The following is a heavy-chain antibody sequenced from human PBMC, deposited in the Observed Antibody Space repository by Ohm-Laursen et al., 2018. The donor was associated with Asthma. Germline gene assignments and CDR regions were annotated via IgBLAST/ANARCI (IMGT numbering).Heavy chain of an antibody. CDR1: GFTFHSHS. CDR2: GGSYYDGGLK. Sequence: SLRLSCAASGFTFHSHSITWVRQSPGKGLEWVAVGGSYYDGGLKYYADSVNGRFTVSRDDSKNTLYLQMNSLRPDDTAVYYCARDVMEWYLPAFDFWGQGTLVTVSS. V-gene: IGHV3-30-3*01. CDR3: ARDVMEWYLPAFDF. D-gene: IGHD3-3*01. J-gene: IGHJ4*02.